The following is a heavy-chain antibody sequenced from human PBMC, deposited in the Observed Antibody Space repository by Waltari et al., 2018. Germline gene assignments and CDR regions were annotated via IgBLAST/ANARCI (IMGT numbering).Heavy chain of an antibody. CDR3: ARGRGSNINTLRGVFAI. CDR1: GGSISSTYW. J-gene: IGHJ3*02. Sequence: VQLQESGPGLVTPSGPLSLTCDVSGGSISSTYWWSGVRQPPGKGLEWIGEIYHTENTNYKPSLKRRVTISLDNSQNQSSLKLTSVTAADTAVYFCARGRGSNINTLRGVFAIWGQGTTVIVSS. CDR2: IYHTENT. D-gene: IGHD3-10*01. V-gene: IGHV4-4*02.